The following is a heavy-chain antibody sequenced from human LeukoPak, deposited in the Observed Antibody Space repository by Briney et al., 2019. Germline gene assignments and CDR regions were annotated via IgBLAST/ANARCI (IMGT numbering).Heavy chain of an antibody. CDR2: INPSGGST. Sequence: ASMKVSCKASGYTFTSYYMHWVRQAPGQGLEWMGIINPSGGSTSYAQKFQGRVTMTRDTSTSTVYMELSSLRSEDTAVYYCAREWSIAAAGTDAFDIWGQGTMVTVSS. CDR1: GYTFTSYY. J-gene: IGHJ3*02. D-gene: IGHD6-13*01. V-gene: IGHV1-46*01. CDR3: AREWSIAAAGTDAFDI.